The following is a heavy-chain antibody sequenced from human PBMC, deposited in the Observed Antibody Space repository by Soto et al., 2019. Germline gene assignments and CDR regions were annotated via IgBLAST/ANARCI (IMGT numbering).Heavy chain of an antibody. CDR1: VGTFSSYS. D-gene: IGHD1-26*01. J-gene: IGHJ4*02. CDR2: IIPIFGSP. CDR3: AREMGRGSRNFDS. V-gene: IGHV1-69*14. Sequence: QGQLVQSGAEVKKPGSSVKVSCKASVGTFSSYSINWVRQAPGQGLEWVGGIIPIFGSPNYAQKFQGRVTINADRCTTTAYMEMSRLSSEDKAVYFCAREMGRGSRNFDSRGQGNVVADSS.